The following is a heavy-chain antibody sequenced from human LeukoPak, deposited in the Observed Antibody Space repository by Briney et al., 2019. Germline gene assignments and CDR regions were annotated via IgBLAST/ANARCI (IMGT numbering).Heavy chain of an antibody. D-gene: IGHD3-9*01. CDR3: ANFRNYFDWLPVDY. V-gene: IGHV3-30*18. CDR2: ISYDGSNK. Sequence: GGSLRLSCAASGFTFSNYGMHWVRQAPGKGLEWVAVISYDGSNKYYADSVKGRFTISRDNSKNTLYLPMNSLRAEDTAVYYCANFRNYFDWLPVDYWGQGTLVTVSS. CDR1: GFTFSNYG. J-gene: IGHJ4*02.